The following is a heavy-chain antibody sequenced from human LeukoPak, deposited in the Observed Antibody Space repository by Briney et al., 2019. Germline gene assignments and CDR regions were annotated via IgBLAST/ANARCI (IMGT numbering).Heavy chain of an antibody. CDR2: INHSGST. J-gene: IGHJ3*02. CDR1: GGSFSGYY. CDR3: ARLAPSGGDDAFDI. Sequence: SETLSLTCAVYGGSFSGYYWSWIRQPPGKGLEWIGEINHSGSTNYNPSLKSRVTISVDTSKNQFSLKLSSVTAADTAVYYCARLAPSGGDDAFDIWGQGTMVTVSS. D-gene: IGHD2-21*01. V-gene: IGHV4-34*01.